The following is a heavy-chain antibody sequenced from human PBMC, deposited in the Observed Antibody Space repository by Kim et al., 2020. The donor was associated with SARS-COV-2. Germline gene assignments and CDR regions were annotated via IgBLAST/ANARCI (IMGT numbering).Heavy chain of an antibody. CDR3: AREGSLGYCSSTSCPGFDY. V-gene: IGHV3-33*01. CDR1: GFTFSSYG. J-gene: IGHJ4*02. Sequence: GGSLRLSCAASGFTFSSYGMHWVRQAPGKGLEWVAVIWYDGSNKYYADSVKGRFTISRDNSKNTLYLQMNSLRAEGTAVYYCAREGSLGYCSSTSCPGFDYWGQGTLVTVSS. D-gene: IGHD2-2*01. CDR2: IWYDGSNK.